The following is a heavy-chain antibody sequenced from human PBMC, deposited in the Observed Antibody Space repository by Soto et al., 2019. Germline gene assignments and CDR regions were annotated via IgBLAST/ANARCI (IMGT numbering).Heavy chain of an antibody. CDR3: AKAMYYYDSSGYSAFDI. V-gene: IGHV3-30*18. CDR1: GFTFSSYG. D-gene: IGHD3-22*01. J-gene: IGHJ3*02. Sequence: TGGSLRLSCAASGFTFSSYGMHWVRQAPGKGLEWVAVISYDGSNKYYADSVKGRFTISRDNSKNTLYLQMNSLRAEDTAVYYCAKAMYYYDSSGYSAFDIWGQGTMVTVSS. CDR2: ISYDGSNK.